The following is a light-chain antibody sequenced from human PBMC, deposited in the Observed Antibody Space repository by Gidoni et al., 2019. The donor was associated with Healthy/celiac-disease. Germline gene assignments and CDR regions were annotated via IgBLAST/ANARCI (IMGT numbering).Light chain of an antibody. CDR3: QQSYSTLPFT. J-gene: IGKJ3*01. CDR1: QSISSY. Sequence: DSQMTQSTSSLSASVGDRVTITCRASQSISSYLNWYQQKPGKAPKLLIYAASSLQSGVPSRFSGSGSGTDFTLTISSLQPEDFATYYCQQSYSTLPFTFGPXTKVDIK. V-gene: IGKV1-39*01. CDR2: AAS.